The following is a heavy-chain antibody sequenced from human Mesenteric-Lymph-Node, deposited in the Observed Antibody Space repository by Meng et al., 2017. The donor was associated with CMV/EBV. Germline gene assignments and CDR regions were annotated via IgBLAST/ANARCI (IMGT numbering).Heavy chain of an antibody. CDR2: IWFDGTNE. V-gene: IGHV3-30*04. CDR1: GFAFSRYT. J-gene: IGHJ4*02. D-gene: IGHD5-12*01. CDR3: ASNWDPGSGYVRDF. Sequence: ASGFAFSRYTMHWVRQAPGKGLEWVAVIWFDGTNEYYADSVKGRFTISRDNSKNTLYLQMNSLRPEDTAVYYCASNWDPGSGYVRDFWGQGALVTVSS.